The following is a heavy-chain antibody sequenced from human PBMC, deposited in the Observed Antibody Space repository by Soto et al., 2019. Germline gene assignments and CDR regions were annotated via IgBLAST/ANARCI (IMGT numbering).Heavy chain of an antibody. D-gene: IGHD2-2*01. V-gene: IGHV1-8*01. CDR2: MNPNSGNT. Sequence: ASVKVSCKASGYTFTSYDINWVRQATGQGLEWMGWMNPNSGNTGYAQKFQGRVTMTRNTSISTAYMELSSLRSEDTAVYYCARGLSPIVVVPAAMPGRNYYYYYYMDVWGKGTTVTAP. CDR3: ARGLSPIVVVPAAMPGRNYYYYYYMDV. J-gene: IGHJ6*03. CDR1: GYTFTSYD.